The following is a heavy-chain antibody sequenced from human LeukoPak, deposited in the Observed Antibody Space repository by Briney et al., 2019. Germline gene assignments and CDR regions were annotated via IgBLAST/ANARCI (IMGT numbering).Heavy chain of an antibody. CDR2: IYHSGST. V-gene: IGHV4-30-2*01. CDR1: GGSISSGGYY. Sequence: PSETPSLTCTVSGGSISSGGYYWSWIRQPPGKGLEWIGYIYHSGSTYYNPSLKSRVTISVDTSKNQFSLKLSSVTAADTAVYYCARELNMYYFDYWGQGTLVTVSS. CDR3: ARELNMYYFDY. D-gene: IGHD2/OR15-2a*01. J-gene: IGHJ4*02.